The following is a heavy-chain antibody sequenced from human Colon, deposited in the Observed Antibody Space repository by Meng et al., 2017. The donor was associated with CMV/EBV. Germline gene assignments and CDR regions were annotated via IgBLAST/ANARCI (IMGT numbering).Heavy chain of an antibody. CDR2: ISAYNGNT. V-gene: IGHV1-18*01. D-gene: IGHD5-24*01. CDR1: GYNFTSYG. Sequence: KVSCKASGYNFTSYGIPWVRQAPGQGLEWLGWISAYNGNTNYAERFEGRVTMTTDTDTSTVFMELRSLTSDDTAEYYCARGEGYYDRWGQGTLVTVSS. J-gene: IGHJ5*02. CDR3: ARGEGYYDR.